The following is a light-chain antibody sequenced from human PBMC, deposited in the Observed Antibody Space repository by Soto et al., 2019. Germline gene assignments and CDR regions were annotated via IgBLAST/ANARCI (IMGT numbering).Light chain of an antibody. CDR2: DVS. Sequence: QSALTQPASVSGSPGQSITISCTGTSSDVGGYKYVSWYQQHPGKAPKLIIYDVSNRPSGVSNRFSGSKSDNTASLTISGLQAEDEADYYCSSYTSSSTVLFGGGTKVTVL. V-gene: IGLV2-14*01. CDR3: SSYTSSSTVL. CDR1: SSDVGGYKY. J-gene: IGLJ2*01.